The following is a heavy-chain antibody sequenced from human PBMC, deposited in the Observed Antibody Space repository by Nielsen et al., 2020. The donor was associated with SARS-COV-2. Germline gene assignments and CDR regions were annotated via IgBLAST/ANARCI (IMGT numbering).Heavy chain of an antibody. CDR1: GFTFRSYP. J-gene: IGHJ3*02. CDR3: ARESVTGTDAFDI. D-gene: IGHD6-19*01. Sequence: GESLKISCSASGFTFRSYPMHWVRQAPGKGLEYVSAISANGKDTYYADSMKGRFTISRDNSRNTLYLQMSSLRTEDTAVYYCARESVTGTDAFDIWGQGTVVTVSS. CDR2: ISANGKDT. V-gene: IGHV3-64D*06.